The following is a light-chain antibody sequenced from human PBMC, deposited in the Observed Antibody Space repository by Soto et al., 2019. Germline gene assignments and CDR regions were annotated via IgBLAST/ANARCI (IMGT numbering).Light chain of an antibody. CDR3: SSYTSSSTSVV. CDR2: DVT. V-gene: IGLV2-14*03. Sequence: QSALTQPASVSGSPGQSITISCTGTSSVFGASDYVSWYQHHPGRAPKLVIYDVTTRPSGVSNRFSGSKSGNTASLTISGLRAEDEADYYCSSYTSSSTSVVFGGGTKRTVL. J-gene: IGLJ2*01. CDR1: SSVFGASDY.